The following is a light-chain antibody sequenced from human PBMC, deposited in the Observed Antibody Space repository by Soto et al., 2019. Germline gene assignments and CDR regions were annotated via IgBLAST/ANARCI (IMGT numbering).Light chain of an antibody. V-gene: IGKV1-39*01. CDR2: AAS. Sequence: DIQMTQSTSSLSASVGDRGTITCRASQSISRYLNWYQQKQGKAPKLLIYAASSLQSGVPSRFSGSGSGTECTLTISSLKTDDGSTYYCQQYNSYSWTFGQGTKVDI. CDR1: QSISRY. CDR3: QQYNSYSWT. J-gene: IGKJ1*01.